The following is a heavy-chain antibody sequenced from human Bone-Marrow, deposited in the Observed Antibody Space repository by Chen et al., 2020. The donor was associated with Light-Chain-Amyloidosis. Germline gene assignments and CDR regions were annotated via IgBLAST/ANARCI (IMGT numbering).Heavy chain of an antibody. J-gene: IGHJ3*02. CDR2: ISGSGGGK. D-gene: IGHD6-19*01. CDR3: AKVLGYSSGWYPDAFDI. CDR1: GFTFVSYA. Sequence: EVQLLESGGGLVRPGGSLRLSCAASGFTFVSYAMTWVRQAPGKGLEWVSVISGSGGGKYNADSVKGRFTISRDNSKNTLYLQMNSLRAEDTAVYYCAKVLGYSSGWYPDAFDIWGQGTMVTVSS. V-gene: IGHV3-23*01.